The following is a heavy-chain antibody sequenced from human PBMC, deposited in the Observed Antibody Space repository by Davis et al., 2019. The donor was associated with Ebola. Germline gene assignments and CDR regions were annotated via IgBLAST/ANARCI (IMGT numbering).Heavy chain of an antibody. D-gene: IGHD3-9*01. V-gene: IGHV4-59*12. CDR1: GGSFSGYY. Sequence: PSETLSLTCAVYGGSFSGYYWSWIRQPPGKGLEWIGYIYYSGSTNYNPSLKSRVTISVDTSKNQFSLKLSSVTAADTAVYYCARAGRDYGYYDILTGYYAYFDYWGQGTLVTVSS. CDR3: ARAGRDYGYYDILTGYYAYFDY. CDR2: IYYSGST. J-gene: IGHJ4*02.